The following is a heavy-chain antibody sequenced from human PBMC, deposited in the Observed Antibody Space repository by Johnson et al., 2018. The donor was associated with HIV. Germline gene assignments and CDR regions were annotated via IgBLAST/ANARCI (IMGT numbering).Heavy chain of an antibody. V-gene: IGHV3-30*04. D-gene: IGHD3-10*01. Sequence: QVQLVESGGGVAQPGRSLRLSCAASGFTFSTYAFHWVRQAPGKGLDWVAVISYEGSNKYYADSVKGRITISRDNSKYTVYLQMNSLRVEDTAVYYCARRLWFRNLYDAFDIWGQGTMVTVSS. CDR1: GFTFSTYA. CDR2: ISYEGSNK. J-gene: IGHJ3*02. CDR3: ARRLWFRNLYDAFDI.